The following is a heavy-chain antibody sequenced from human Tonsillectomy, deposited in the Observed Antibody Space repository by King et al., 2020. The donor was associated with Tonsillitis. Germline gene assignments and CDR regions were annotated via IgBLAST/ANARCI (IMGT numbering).Heavy chain of an antibody. V-gene: IGHV1-46*01. CDR3: ARDRPCSSASCYGGSWFDP. D-gene: IGHD2-2*01. CDR2: INPSGGTT. CDR1: GYTFTSYY. J-gene: IGHJ5*02. Sequence: QLVQSGAEVKKPGASVKVSCKASGYTFTSYYMHWVRQAPGQGLEWMGMINPSGGTTSYAQMFQGRVTMTRDTSTNTVYMELSSLRSEDTAVYYCARDRPCSSASCYGGSWFDPWGQGTLVTVCS.